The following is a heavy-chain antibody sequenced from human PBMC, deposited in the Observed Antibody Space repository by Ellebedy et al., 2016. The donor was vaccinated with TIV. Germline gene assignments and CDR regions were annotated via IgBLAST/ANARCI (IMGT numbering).Heavy chain of an antibody. V-gene: IGHV3-48*02. CDR3: TRVPLTIFGVAPDY. Sequence: GGSLRLXCAASGFTFENFAMNWVRQAPGKGLEWVSYISGSSHLIYYADSVKGRFTISRDNAKNSLFLQMNSLRDDDTAVYYCTRVPLTIFGVAPDYWGQGTLVTVSS. CDR2: ISGSSHLI. CDR1: GFTFENFA. D-gene: IGHD3-3*01. J-gene: IGHJ4*02.